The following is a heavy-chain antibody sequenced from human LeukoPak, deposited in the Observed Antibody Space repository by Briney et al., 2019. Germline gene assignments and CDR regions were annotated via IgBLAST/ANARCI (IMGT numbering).Heavy chain of an antibody. J-gene: IGHJ4*02. Sequence: ASVKVSCKASGYTFTSYGISWVRQAPGQGLEWMGWISAYNGNTNYAQKLQGRVTMTTDTSTSTAYMELRSLRSDDTAVYYCARGRNDYVWGSYLIDYWGQGTLVTVSS. D-gene: IGHD3-16*02. CDR2: ISAYNGNT. V-gene: IGHV1-18*01. CDR3: ARGRNDYVWGSYLIDY. CDR1: GYTFTSYG.